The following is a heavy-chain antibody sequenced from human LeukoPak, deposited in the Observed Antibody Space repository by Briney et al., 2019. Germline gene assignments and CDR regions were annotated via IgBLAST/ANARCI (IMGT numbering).Heavy chain of an antibody. D-gene: IGHD2-2*02. V-gene: IGHV4-39*01. CDR3: ARLGYCSSTSCYTGGY. Sequence: SETLSLTCTVSGGSISSSSYYWGWIRQPPGKGLEWIGSIYYSGSTYYNPSLKSQVTISVDTSKNQSSLKLSSVTAADTAVYYCARLGYCSSTSCYTGGYWGQGTLVTVSS. CDR1: GGSISSSSYY. J-gene: IGHJ4*02. CDR2: IYYSGST.